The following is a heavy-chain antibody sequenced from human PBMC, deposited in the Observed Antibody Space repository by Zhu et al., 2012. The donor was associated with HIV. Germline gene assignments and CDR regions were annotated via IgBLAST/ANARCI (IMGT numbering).Heavy chain of an antibody. Sequence: QVQLQESGPRLVKPSQTLSLTCTVSGASISSGDHYWTWIRQPPGKGLEWMGNIYYTGSTYYNPSLKGRILLSVVTSKNQLSLSLNYVTAADTAVYYCASSHSGVFWSGIDFWGQGIPGHRSPQ. CDR1: GASISSGDHY. CDR3: ASSHSGVFWSGIDF. J-gene: IGHJ4*02. V-gene: IGHV4-30-4*08. D-gene: IGHD3-9*01. CDR2: IYYTGST.